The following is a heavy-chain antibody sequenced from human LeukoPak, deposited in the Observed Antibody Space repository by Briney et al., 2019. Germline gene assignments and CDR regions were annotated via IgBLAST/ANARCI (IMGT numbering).Heavy chain of an antibody. CDR3: ARDPDYYDSSGYYHDAFGI. V-gene: IGHV3-7*01. D-gene: IGHD3-22*01. Sequence: GGPLRLSCAAPGFTFSSYWMSWVPRAQGKGLGWVPTIKQDGSEKYYVDSVKGRFTISRDNAKNSLYLQMNSLRAEDTAVYYCARDPDYYDSSGYYHDAFGIWGQGTMVTVSS. CDR1: GFTFSSYW. CDR2: IKQDGSEK. J-gene: IGHJ3*02.